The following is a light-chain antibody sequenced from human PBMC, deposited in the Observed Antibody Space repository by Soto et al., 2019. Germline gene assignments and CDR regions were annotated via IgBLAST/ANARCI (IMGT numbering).Light chain of an antibody. CDR3: CSYAGSITFVV. Sequence: QSALTQPASVSGSPGQSITISCTGTSSDVGSYNLVSWYQQHPGKAPKLMIYEVSKRPSGVSNRFSGSKSGNTASLTISGLQAEDEADYYCCSYAGSITFVVFGGGTEVTVL. V-gene: IGLV2-23*02. J-gene: IGLJ2*01. CDR1: SSDVGSYNL. CDR2: EVS.